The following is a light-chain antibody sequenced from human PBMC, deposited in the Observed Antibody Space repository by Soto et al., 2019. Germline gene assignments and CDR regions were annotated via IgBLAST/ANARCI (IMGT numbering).Light chain of an antibody. CDR2: GAS. CDR1: QSISTL. J-gene: IGKJ5*01. V-gene: IGKV3D-20*02. CDR3: QQRHNWIT. Sequence: EIVLTQSPATLSVSPGERATLSCRASQSISTLLAWYQQKPGQTPRLLIYGASSRATGIPDRFSGSGSGTDFILTISRLEPEDFAVYYCQQRHNWITFGQGTRLEIK.